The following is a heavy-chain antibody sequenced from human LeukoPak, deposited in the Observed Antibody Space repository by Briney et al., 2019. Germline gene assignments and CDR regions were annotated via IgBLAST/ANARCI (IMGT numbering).Heavy chain of an antibody. CDR3: ARGAIPAGWWGYDSSGYQIDY. CDR2: MNPNSGNT. V-gene: IGHV1-8*01. J-gene: IGHJ4*02. CDR1: GYIFSNFFSSYG. Sequence: ASVKVSCKASGYIFSNFFSSYGITWVRQAPGQGLEWMGWMNPNSGNTGYAQKFQGRVTMTRNTSISTAYMELSSLRSEDTAVYYCARGAIPAGWWGYDSSGYQIDYWGQGTLVTVSS. D-gene: IGHD3-22*01.